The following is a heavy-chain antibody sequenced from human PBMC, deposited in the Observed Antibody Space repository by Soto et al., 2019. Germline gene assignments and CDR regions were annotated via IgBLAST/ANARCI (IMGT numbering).Heavy chain of an antibody. D-gene: IGHD3-3*01. CDR1: GGSISSGDYY. CDR2: IYYSGST. Sequence: QVQLQESGPGLVKPSQTLSLTCTVSGGSISSGDYYWSWIRQPPGKGLEWIGYIYYSGSTYYNPSLKSRVTISVDTSKNQFSLKLSSVTAADTAVYYCARGSYDLWSAIPGTLDYWGKGTLVTVSS. J-gene: IGHJ4*02. V-gene: IGHV4-30-4*01. CDR3: ARGSYDLWSAIPGTLDY.